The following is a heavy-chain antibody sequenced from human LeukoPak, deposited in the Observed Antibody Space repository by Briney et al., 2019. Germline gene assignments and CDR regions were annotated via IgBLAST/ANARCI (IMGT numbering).Heavy chain of an antibody. Sequence: SETLSLTCTVSGGSIRGTSYYWGWIRQPPGKGLEWIGSFDYSGSTYYNASLNSRVTISIDTANKQLSLKLTSVIAADTAVYYCARHGSAGTAWGQGTQVTVSS. CDR2: FDYSGST. V-gene: IGHV4-39*01. J-gene: IGHJ5*02. D-gene: IGHD6-13*01. CDR3: ARHGSAGTA. CDR1: GGSIRGTSYY.